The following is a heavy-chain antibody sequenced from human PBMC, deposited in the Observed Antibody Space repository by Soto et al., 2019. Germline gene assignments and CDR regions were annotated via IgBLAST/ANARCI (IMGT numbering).Heavy chain of an antibody. CDR1: GGTFSSYT. D-gene: IGHD2-2*01. CDR2: IIPILGIA. Sequence: SVKVSCKASGGTFSSYTISWVRQAPGQGLEWMGRIIPILGIANYAQKFQGRVTITADKSTSTAYMELSSLRSDDTAVYYCGREYCTRTRCYGHDYRGQGTLDTGSS. CDR3: GREYCTRTRCYGHDY. J-gene: IGHJ4*02. V-gene: IGHV1-69*02.